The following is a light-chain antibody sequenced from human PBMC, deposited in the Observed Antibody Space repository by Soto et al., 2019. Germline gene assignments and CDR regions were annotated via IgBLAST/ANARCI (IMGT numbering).Light chain of an antibody. V-gene: IGLV7-43*01. CDR1: TGAVTSFYY. J-gene: IGLJ3*02. Sequence: QTVVTQEPSLTVSPGRTVTLTCASSTGAVTSFYYPNWFQQKAGQAPRVLIYSTSNKHSWTPARFSGSLLGDKAALTLSGVQPEDEAEYYCLLYYGGAWVFGGGIKLTVL. CDR3: LLYYGGAWV. CDR2: STS.